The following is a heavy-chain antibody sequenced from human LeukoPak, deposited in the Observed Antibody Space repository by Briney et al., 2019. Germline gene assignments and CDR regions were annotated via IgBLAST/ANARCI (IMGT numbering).Heavy chain of an antibody. J-gene: IGHJ4*02. CDR2: IYYSGST. Sequence: SETLSLTCTVSGGSISSYYWSWIRQPPGKGLEWIGYIYYSGSTNYNPSLKSRVTISVDTSKNQFSLKLNSVTAADTAVYYCAKGGEVYSSGSQYNFDYWGQGTLVTVSS. V-gene: IGHV4-59*01. D-gene: IGHD1-26*01. CDR3: AKGGEVYSSGSQYNFDY. CDR1: GGSISSYY.